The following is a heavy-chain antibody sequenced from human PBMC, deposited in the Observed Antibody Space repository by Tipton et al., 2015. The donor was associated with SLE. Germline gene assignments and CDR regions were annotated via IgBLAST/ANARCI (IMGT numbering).Heavy chain of an antibody. CDR1: GGAISSGGYY. Sequence: TLSLTCTVSGGAISSGGYYWGWIPQPAGKGLEWIGRIYTSGKTVYNPPLKSRVTISMDFSNNHFSANLVLVTASDTAVYYCAKTLAGATPGRYQSYWYFDLWGRGLRVIVSS. J-gene: IGHJ2*01. CDR2: IYTSGKT. D-gene: IGHD1-1*01. CDR3: AKTLAGATPGRYQSYWYFDL. V-gene: IGHV4-61*02.